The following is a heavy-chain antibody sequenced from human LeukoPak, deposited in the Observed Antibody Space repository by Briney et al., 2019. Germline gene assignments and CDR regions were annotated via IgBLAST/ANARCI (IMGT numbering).Heavy chain of an antibody. Sequence: PSQTLSLTCTVSGGSISSGGYYWSWIRQPPGKGLEWIGYIYHSGSTYYNPSLKSRVTISVDRSKNQFSLKLSSVTAADTAVYYCATSGYSYGGAFDYWGQGTLVTVSS. V-gene: IGHV4-30-2*01. CDR2: IYHSGST. CDR1: GGSISSGGYY. CDR3: ATSGYSYGGAFDY. D-gene: IGHD5-18*01. J-gene: IGHJ4*02.